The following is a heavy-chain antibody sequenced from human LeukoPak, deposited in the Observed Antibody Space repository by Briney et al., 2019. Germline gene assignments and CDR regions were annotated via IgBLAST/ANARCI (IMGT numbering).Heavy chain of an antibody. CDR3: AREPPYYYDSSGYYGQDALDI. Sequence: RPGGSLRLSCAASGFTFSSYGMHWVRQAPGKGLEWVAVIWYDGSNKYYADSVKGRFTISRDNSKNTLYLQMNSLRAEDTAVYYCAREPPYYYDSSGYYGQDALDIWGQGTMVTVSS. V-gene: IGHV3-33*01. D-gene: IGHD3-22*01. CDR1: GFTFSSYG. J-gene: IGHJ3*02. CDR2: IWYDGSNK.